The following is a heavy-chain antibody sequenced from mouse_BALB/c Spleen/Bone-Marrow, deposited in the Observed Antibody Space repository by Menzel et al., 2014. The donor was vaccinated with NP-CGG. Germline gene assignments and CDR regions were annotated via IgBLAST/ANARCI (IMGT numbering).Heavy chain of an antibody. V-gene: IGHV4-1*02. D-gene: IGHD2-3*01. CDR3: ARLGYYGGFAY. CDR2: INPDSSTI. Sequence: EVQLQQSGGGLVQPGGSLKLSCAASGFDFSGLWMGWVRQAPGKGLEWIGEINPDSSTINYTPSLKDRFIISRDNAKNTLYLQMSKVRSEDTALYYCARLGYYGGFAYWGQGTLVTVSA. J-gene: IGHJ3*01. CDR1: GFDFSGLW.